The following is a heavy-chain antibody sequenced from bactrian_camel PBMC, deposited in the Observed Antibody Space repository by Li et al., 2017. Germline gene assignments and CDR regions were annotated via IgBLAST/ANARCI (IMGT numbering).Heavy chain of an antibody. Sequence: QVQLVESGGGSVQAGGSLRLSCSASGSIYGDACVGWFRQTPGKEREVVAARGPSNTWYADSVKGRFTISRDYRKMTLTLQMNSLKPEDTAMYFCAADRAFSTRCLDYGLGSSEYHYWGQGTQVTVS. CDR3: AADRAFSTRCLDYGLGSSEYHY. V-gene: IGHV3S55*01. D-gene: IGHD5*01. J-gene: IGHJ4*01. CDR2: RGPSNT. CDR1: GSIYGDAC.